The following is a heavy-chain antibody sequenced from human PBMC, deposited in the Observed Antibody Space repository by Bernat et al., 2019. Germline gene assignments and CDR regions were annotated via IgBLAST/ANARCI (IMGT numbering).Heavy chain of an antibody. CDR3: ASTSYGDYGN. D-gene: IGHD4-17*01. CDR2: IYYSGST. Sequence: QLQLQESGPGLVKPSETLSLTCTVSGGSISSSSYYWGWIRQPPGKGLEWIGSIYYSGSTYYDPALKSRVTISLDTSKNQFSLKMSYVTAADTAVYYCASTSYGDYGNWGQGTLVTVSS. CDR1: GGSISSSSYY. V-gene: IGHV4-39*01. J-gene: IGHJ4*02.